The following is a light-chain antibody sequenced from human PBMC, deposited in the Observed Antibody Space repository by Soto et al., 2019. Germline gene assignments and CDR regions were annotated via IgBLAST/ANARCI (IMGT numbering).Light chain of an antibody. CDR3: QQYGSSIT. J-gene: IGKJ5*01. CDR2: GTS. CDR1: QSVPRSY. Sequence: ILLTQSPGTLSLSPGERATLSCRASQSVPRSYLAWYQQKPGQAPRLLIYGTSSRATGIPDRFSGSGSGTDYTLTISRLEPEDFAVFYCQQYGSSITFGQGTRLEIK. V-gene: IGKV3-20*01.